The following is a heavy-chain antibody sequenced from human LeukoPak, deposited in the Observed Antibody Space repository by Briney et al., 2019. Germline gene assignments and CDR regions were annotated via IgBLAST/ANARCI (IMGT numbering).Heavy chain of an antibody. CDR3: AKDSIYGDGKWDIDY. CDR1: GFNFRMYA. Sequence: GGSLRLSCAASGFNFRMYAMSWVRLAPGKGLEWVSGIVGDGSSTYYADPVKGRFTISKDYSKNTLYLQMNSLSAEDTAMYYCAKDSIYGDGKWDIDYRGQGTLVTVSS. CDR2: IVGDGSST. J-gene: IGHJ4*02. D-gene: IGHD1-26*01. V-gene: IGHV3-23*01.